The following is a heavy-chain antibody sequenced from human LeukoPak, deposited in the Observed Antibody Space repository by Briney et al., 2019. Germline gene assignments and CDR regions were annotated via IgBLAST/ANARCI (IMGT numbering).Heavy chain of an antibody. D-gene: IGHD3-3*01. V-gene: IGHV3-21*01. CDR3: ARVDRLRSRSIV. J-gene: IGHJ6*04. CDR2: ISSSSSYI. Sequence: PGRSLRLSCAASGFTFSSYGMHWVRQAPGKGLEWVSSISSSSSYIYYADSVKGRFTISRDNAKNSLYLQMNSLRAEDTAVYYCARVDRLRSRSIVWGKGTTVTVSS. CDR1: GFTFSSYG.